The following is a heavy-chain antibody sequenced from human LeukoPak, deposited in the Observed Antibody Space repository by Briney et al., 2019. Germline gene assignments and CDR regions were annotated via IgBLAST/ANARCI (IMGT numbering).Heavy chain of an antibody. D-gene: IGHD3-10*01. CDR1: GFTFSSYV. CDR2: ISGSGGST. V-gene: IGHV3-23*01. J-gene: IGHJ5*02. Sequence: GGSLRLSCAASGFTFSSYVMSWVRQAPGKGLEWVSAISGSGGSTYYADSVKGRFTISRDNSKNTQYLQMNSLRAEDTAVYYCAKDQKYYYGSGSYYNWFDPWGQGTLVTVSS. CDR3: AKDQKYYYGSGSYYNWFDP.